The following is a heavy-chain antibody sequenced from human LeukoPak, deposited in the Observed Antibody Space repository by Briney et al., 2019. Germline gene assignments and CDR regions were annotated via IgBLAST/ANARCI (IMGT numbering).Heavy chain of an antibody. CDR2: IYYSGST. V-gene: IGHV4-31*11. J-gene: IGHJ4*02. CDR3: ARHHYDSSGYYDYFDY. D-gene: IGHD3-22*01. Sequence: SETLSLTCAVYGGSFSGYYWSWIRQHPGKGLEWIGYIYYSGSTYYNPSLKSRVTISVDTSKNQFSLKLSSVTAADTAVYYCARHHYDSSGYYDYFDYWGQGTLVTVSS. CDR1: GGSFSGYY.